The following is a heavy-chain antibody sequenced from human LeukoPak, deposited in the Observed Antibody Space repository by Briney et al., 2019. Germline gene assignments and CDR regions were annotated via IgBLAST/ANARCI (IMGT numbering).Heavy chain of an antibody. V-gene: IGHV3-43*02. CDR2: ISGDGRST. D-gene: IGHD3-22*01. CDR3: AKVYRYYDSSCQH. Sequence: GGSLRLSCAASGFTFDDYAMHCVRQAPGKGLEWVSLISGDGRSTYFADSVKGRFTISRDNSKNSLYLQMNSLRTEDTALYYCAKVYRYYDSSCQHWGQGTLVTVSS. CDR1: GFTFDDYA. J-gene: IGHJ1*01.